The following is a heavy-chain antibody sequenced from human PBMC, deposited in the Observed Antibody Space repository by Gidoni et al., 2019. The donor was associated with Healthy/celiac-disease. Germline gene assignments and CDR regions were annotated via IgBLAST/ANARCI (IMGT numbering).Heavy chain of an antibody. CDR3: AREGNYYYGSGTLDY. J-gene: IGHJ4*02. D-gene: IGHD3-10*01. CDR2: ISSSGSTI. V-gene: IGHV3-48*03. CDR1: GFTFSSYE. Sequence: EVQLVESGGGLVQPGGSLRLSCAASGFTFSSYEMNWVRQAPGKGLEWVSYISSSGSTIYYADSVKGRFTISRDNAKNSLYLQMNSLRAEDTAVYYCAREGNYYYGSGTLDYWGQGTLVTVSS.